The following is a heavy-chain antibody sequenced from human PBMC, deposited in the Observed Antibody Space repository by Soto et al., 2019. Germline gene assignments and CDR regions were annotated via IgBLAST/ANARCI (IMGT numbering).Heavy chain of an antibody. D-gene: IGHD6-13*01. Sequence: ASVKVSCKASGYTFTTYGICWVRQAPGQGLEWMGWISAYNGNTNYAEKFQGRVTMTTDTSTSTAYMELRSLKSDDTAVYYCARDLSVAGPFDAFVIWCQGTMVTGS. CDR1: GYTFTTYG. J-gene: IGHJ3*02. V-gene: IGHV1-18*01. CDR2: ISAYNGNT. CDR3: ARDLSVAGPFDAFVI.